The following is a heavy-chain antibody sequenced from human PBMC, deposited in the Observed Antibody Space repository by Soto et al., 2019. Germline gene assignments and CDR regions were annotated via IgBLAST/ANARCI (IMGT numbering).Heavy chain of an antibody. V-gene: IGHV4-31*03. Sequence: PSETLSLTCTVSGGSISSGGYYWSWIRQHPGKGLEWIGYIYYSGSTYYNPSLKSRVTISVDTSKNQFSLKLSSVTAADTAVYYCARDRAVYFDYWGQGTLVTVSS. J-gene: IGHJ4*02. CDR2: IYYSGST. CDR1: GGSISSGGYY. D-gene: IGHD3-10*01. CDR3: ARDRAVYFDY.